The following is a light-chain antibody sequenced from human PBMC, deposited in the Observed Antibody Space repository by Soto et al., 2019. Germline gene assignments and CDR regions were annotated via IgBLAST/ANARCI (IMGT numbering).Light chain of an antibody. V-gene: IGKV1-5*03. CDR2: KAS. CDR3: HQRSNRPIT. CDR1: QSVSSW. J-gene: IGKJ5*01. Sequence: DIQITQSPSTLSASVGDRVTITCRATQSVSSWLAWYQQKPGRAPKLLIYKASTLKSGVPSRFSGSGSGTDFTLTISSLEPEDFAVYYCHQRSNRPITFGQGTRLEI.